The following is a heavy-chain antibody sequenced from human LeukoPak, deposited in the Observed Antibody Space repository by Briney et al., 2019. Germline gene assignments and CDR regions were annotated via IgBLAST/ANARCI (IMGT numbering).Heavy chain of an antibody. J-gene: IGHJ4*02. D-gene: IGHD3-9*01. CDR1: GFTFSSYA. Sequence: GGSLRLSCAASGFTFSSYAMHWVRQAPGKGLEWVAVISYDGSNKYYADSVKGRFTISRDNSKNTLYLQMNSLRAEDTAVYYCARGAYYDILTGYPVLDYCGQGTLVTVSS. V-gene: IGHV3-30-3*01. CDR3: ARGAYYDILTGYPVLDY. CDR2: ISYDGSNK.